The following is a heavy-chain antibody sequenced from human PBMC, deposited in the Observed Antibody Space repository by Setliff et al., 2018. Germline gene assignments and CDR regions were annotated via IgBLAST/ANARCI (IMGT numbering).Heavy chain of an antibody. D-gene: IGHD3-10*01. CDR1: GDSMSFSY. Sequence: SETLSLTCSVSGDSMSFSYWSWIRQPPGKGLEWIGYIYYSGSTDSHPSLKSRVSISIDTSKNQFSLNVRSVTAADTAIYYCAKGRGEMDSWGQGILVTVAS. V-gene: IGHV4-59*01. CDR3: AKGRGEMDS. J-gene: IGHJ4*02. CDR2: IYYSGST.